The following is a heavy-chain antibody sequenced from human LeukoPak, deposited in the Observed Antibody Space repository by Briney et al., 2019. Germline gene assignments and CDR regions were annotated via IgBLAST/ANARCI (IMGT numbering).Heavy chain of an antibody. CDR3: ARGRESTPDY. Sequence: GGSLRLSCAASGFTFSSYSMNWVREAPGKGGECVSSISSNSSYIYYEDSVQHRFTISRDNAKNSLYLQMNSLSAEHTAVYYCARGRESTPDYWGQGTLVTVSS. J-gene: IGHJ4*02. CDR2: ISSNSSYI. CDR1: GFTFSSYS. V-gene: IGHV3-21*01.